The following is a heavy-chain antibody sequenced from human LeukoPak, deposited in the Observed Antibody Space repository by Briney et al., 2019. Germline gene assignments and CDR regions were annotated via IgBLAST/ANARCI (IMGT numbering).Heavy chain of an antibody. CDR2: ISGSDGST. Sequence: PGGSLRLSCAASGFTFSSYAMTWVRQAPGKGLEWVSAISGSDGSTYYADSVKGRFTISRDNSKNTPYLQMNSLRAEDTAIYYCAKRGAMVDYYFDYWGQGTLVTVSS. CDR1: GFTFSSYA. D-gene: IGHD5-18*01. V-gene: IGHV3-23*01. CDR3: AKRGAMVDYYFDY. J-gene: IGHJ4*02.